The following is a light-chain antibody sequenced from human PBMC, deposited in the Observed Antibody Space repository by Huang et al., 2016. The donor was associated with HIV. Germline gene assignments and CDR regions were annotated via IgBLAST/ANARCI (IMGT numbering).Light chain of an antibody. CDR3: QEANSFPPRVT. J-gene: IGKJ3*01. CDR2: DTS. CDR1: QAISSY. Sequence: DIQMTQSPSSVSAYVGDRVTITCRASQAISSYLAWYQQKPGKAPKLLLVDTSTMQRGVPSRFSGSGSGTDFTLTISSRQPEDFATYYCQEANSFPPRVTFGPGTKVHIK. V-gene: IGKV1-12*01.